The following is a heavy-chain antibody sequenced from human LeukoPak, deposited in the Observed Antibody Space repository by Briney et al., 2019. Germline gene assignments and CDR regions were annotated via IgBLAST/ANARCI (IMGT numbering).Heavy chain of an antibody. CDR1: GFTFSSYD. V-gene: IGHV3-30*03. Sequence: GGSLRLSCAASGFTFSSYDMDWVRQAPGKGLEWVAVVSYDGSNKYYANSVKGRFTISRDNAKNTLYLQMNSLRAEDTAVYYCARDGTYSSSSFDYWGQGTLVTVSS. D-gene: IGHD6-6*01. J-gene: IGHJ4*02. CDR2: VSYDGSNK. CDR3: ARDGTYSSSSFDY.